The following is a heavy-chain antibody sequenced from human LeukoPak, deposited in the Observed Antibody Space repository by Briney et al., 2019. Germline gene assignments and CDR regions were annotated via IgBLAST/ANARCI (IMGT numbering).Heavy chain of an antibody. CDR3: ARDPVYSSSWGGNDY. J-gene: IGHJ4*02. Sequence: ASVKVSCKASGYPFTGYYMHWVRQAPGQGLGWMGRINPNSGGTNYAQKFQGRVTMTRDTSISTAYMELSRLRSDDTAVYYCARDPVYSSSWGGNDYWGQGTLVTVSS. D-gene: IGHD6-13*01. CDR1: GYPFTGYY. CDR2: INPNSGGT. V-gene: IGHV1-2*06.